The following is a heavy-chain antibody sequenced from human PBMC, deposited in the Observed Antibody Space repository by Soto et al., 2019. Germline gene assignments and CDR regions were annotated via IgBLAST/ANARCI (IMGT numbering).Heavy chain of an antibody. J-gene: IGHJ3*01. Sequence: ASVKVSCKASVFTSIGISWVRQAPGQRLEWMGWISTHNGNTIYAKKFQGRVIMTMDTSTTTVYMELRSLRPDDTAVYLCAREGILGLYNAYDLWGQGTMVTVSS. D-gene: IGHD3-3*01. V-gene: IGHV1-18*04. CDR3: AREGILGLYNAYDL. CDR2: ISTHNGNT. CDR1: VFTSIG.